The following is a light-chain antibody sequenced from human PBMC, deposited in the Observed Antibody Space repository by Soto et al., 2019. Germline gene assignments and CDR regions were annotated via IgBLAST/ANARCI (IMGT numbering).Light chain of an antibody. CDR3: QQYSRLYT. CDR2: EAS. Sequence: DIQMTQSPSTLSASVGDRVTITCRASQSIDNWLAWYQQKPGKAPKFLMYEASNLASGVPSRFNGSGSRTEFTLTISSLQPDDCATYYCQQYSRLYTFGQGTKLEIK. J-gene: IGKJ2*01. CDR1: QSIDNW. V-gene: IGKV1-5*03.